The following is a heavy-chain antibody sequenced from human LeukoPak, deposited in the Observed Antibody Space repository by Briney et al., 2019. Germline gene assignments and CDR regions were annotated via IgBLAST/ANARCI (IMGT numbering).Heavy chain of an antibody. V-gene: IGHV3-20*04. CDR2: INWNGGST. CDR3: AKDPAYQRSASFDY. Sequence: GGSLRLSCAASGFTFDDYGMSWVRQAPGKGLEWVSGINWNGGSTGYADSVKGRFTISRDNSKNSLYLQMNSLRTEDTALYYCAKDPAYQRSASFDYWGQGTLVTVSS. CDR1: GFTFDDYG. J-gene: IGHJ4*02. D-gene: IGHD3-10*01.